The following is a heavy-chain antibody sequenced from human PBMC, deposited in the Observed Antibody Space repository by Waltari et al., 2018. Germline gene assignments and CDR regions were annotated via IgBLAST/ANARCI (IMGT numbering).Heavy chain of an antibody. D-gene: IGHD3-3*01. CDR1: GFIFSADT. CDR3: ARDDIYDPNALDL. Sequence: QVQLVQSGGGVVQPGTSLRLSCVASGFIFSADTMHWVRQAPGKGLEWVAVISSDGSHKFYADSVKGRFTISRDNSKNTLYLQMDSLRPEDAALYYCARDDIYDPNALDLWGQGAMVTVSS. J-gene: IGHJ3*01. V-gene: IGHV3-30*04. CDR2: ISSDGSHK.